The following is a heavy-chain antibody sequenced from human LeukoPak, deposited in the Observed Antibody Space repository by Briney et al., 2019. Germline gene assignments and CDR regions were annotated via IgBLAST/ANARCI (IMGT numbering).Heavy chain of an antibody. V-gene: IGHV4-39*07. Sequence: SETLSLTCTVSGGSISSSSYYWGWIRQPPGKGLEWIGRIYTSGSTNYNPSLKSRVTISVDTSKNQFSLKLSSVTAADTAVYYCARSGNYYDSSGYYSVFDYWGQGTLVTVSS. D-gene: IGHD3-22*01. CDR2: IYTSGST. J-gene: IGHJ4*02. CDR3: ARSGNYYDSSGYYSVFDY. CDR1: GGSISSSSYY.